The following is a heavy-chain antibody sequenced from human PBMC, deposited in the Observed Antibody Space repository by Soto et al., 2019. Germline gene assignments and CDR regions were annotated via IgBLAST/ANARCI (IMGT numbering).Heavy chain of an antibody. V-gene: IGHV3-11*01. CDR2: ISNSASTI. Sequence: GGSLRLSCAASGFTFSDYYMSWIRQVPGKGLEWVSYISNSASTIYYADSLEGRFTISRDNAKNSLYLQMNSLRAEDTAVYYCARYYDFWSGYMDVWVKGTTVTVSS. CDR3: ARYYDFWSGYMDV. CDR1: GFTFSDYY. J-gene: IGHJ6*03. D-gene: IGHD3-3*01.